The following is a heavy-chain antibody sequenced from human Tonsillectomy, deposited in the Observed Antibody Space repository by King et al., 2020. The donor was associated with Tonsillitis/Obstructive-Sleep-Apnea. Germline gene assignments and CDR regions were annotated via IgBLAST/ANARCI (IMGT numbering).Heavy chain of an antibody. J-gene: IGHJ4*02. CDR1: GGSVNNYY. Sequence: QLQESGPRLVKPSETLSLTCTVSGGSVNNYYWSWIRQPPGKELEWVGYVHYTGRTFYNPSLESQVTKSIDTSKNQFSLRLIYVTAADPAVYYCARKVANGPIDYWGQGILVTVSS. D-gene: IGHD4/OR15-4a*01. V-gene: IGHV4-59*02. CDR2: VHYTGRT. CDR3: ARKVANGPIDY.